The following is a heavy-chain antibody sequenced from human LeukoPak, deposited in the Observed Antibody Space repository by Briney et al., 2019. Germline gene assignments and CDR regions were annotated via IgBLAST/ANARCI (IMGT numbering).Heavy chain of an antibody. CDR3: GRGWQQLMPS. D-gene: IGHD6-13*01. Sequence: PGGSLRLSCAGSGFNYNSYWMSWVRQAPGKGLEWVANVNQDGSEKYYVDSVKGRFIISRDNAKNSLYLQMNSLRAEDTALYYCGRGWQQLMPSWGQGTGVTVSS. CDR1: GFNYNSYW. CDR2: VNQDGSEK. J-gene: IGHJ5*02. V-gene: IGHV3-7*01.